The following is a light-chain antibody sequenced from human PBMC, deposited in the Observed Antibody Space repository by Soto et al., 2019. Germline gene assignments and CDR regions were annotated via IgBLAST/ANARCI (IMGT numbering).Light chain of an antibody. V-gene: IGKV1-5*03. CDR2: MAF. CDR3: QQYSSYSS. CDR1: QSIGRW. J-gene: IGKJ1*01. Sequence: DIQMTQSPSTLSASVGDRVTLTCRASQSIGRWLAWYQQKPGTAPKVLIYMAFSLEIGVPPRFSGSGSGTEFTLTISSLQPDDFATYYCQQYSSYSSFGQGTKVEIK.